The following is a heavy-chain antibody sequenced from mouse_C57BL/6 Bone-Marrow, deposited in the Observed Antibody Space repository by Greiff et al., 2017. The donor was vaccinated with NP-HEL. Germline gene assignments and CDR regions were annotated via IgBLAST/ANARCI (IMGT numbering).Heavy chain of an antibody. Sequence: VQRVESGGDLVKPGGSLKLSCAATGFTFSSYGMSWVRQTPDKRLEWVATISSGGSYTYYPDSVKGRFTISRDNAKNTLYLQMSSLKSEDTAMYYCAREGTSYWYFDVWGTVTPVTVSS. CDR3: AREGTSYWYFDV. CDR1: GFTFSSYG. CDR2: ISSGGSYT. V-gene: IGHV5-6*01. J-gene: IGHJ1*03.